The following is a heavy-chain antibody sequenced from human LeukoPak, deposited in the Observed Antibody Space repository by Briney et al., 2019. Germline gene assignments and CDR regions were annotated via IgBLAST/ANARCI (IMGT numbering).Heavy chain of an antibody. V-gene: IGHV3-30*18. J-gene: IGHJ4*02. CDR1: GFTLSGYG. CDR2: TSYDGNNK. Sequence: GGSLRLSCAASGFTLSGYGMHWVRQAPGKGPEWVAVTSYDGNNKYYADSVKGRFTISRDNSKNTLYLQMNSLRAEDTAVYYCAKARGVIIRDLDYWGQGTLVTVSS. D-gene: IGHD3-10*01. CDR3: AKARGVIIRDLDY.